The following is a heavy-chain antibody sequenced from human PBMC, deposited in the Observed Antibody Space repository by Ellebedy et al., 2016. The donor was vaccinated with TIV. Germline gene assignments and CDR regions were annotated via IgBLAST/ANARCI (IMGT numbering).Heavy chain of an antibody. V-gene: IGHV4-59*01. J-gene: IGHJ4*02. CDR2: IDYSGST. D-gene: IGHD3-3*01. CDR1: GGSISSYY. Sequence: SETLSLTCSVSGGSISSYYWSWIRQPPGKGLEWIGHIDYSGSTNYNPSLKSRATISVDTSKNQFSLKLNSVTAADTAIYYCARAPPTPFGVTYCFDYWGQGTLLTVSS. CDR3: ARAPPTPFGVTYCFDY.